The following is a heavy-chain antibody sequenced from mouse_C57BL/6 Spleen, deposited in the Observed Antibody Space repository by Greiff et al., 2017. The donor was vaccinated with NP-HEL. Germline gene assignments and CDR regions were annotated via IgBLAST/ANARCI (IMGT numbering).Heavy chain of an antibody. J-gene: IGHJ4*01. CDR3: ARDQGAMDY. Sequence: QVQLKQPGAELVMPGASVKLSCKASGYTFTSYWMHWVKQRPGQGLEWIGEIDPSDSYTNYNQKFKGKSTLTVDKSSSTAHMQLSSLTSEDSAVYYCARDQGAMDYWGQGTSVTVSS. V-gene: IGHV1-69*01. CDR2: IDPSDSYT. CDR1: GYTFTSYW.